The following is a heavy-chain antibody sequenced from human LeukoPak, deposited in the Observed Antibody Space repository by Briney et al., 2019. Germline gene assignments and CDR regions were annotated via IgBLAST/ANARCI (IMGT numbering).Heavy chain of an antibody. V-gene: IGHV4-59*08. CDR1: GGSISSYY. D-gene: IGHD2-15*01. CDR2: IYYSGST. CDR3: ARHGRVRGTATQPYFDY. Sequence: PSETLSLTCTVSGGSISSYYWSWIRQPPGKGLEWIGYIYYSGSTNYNPSLKSRVTISVDTSKNQFSLKLSSVTAADTAVYYCARHGRVRGTATQPYFDYWAREPWSPSPQ. J-gene: IGHJ4*02.